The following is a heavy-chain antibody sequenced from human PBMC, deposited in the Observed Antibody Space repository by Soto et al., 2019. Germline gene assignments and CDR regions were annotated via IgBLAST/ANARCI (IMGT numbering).Heavy chain of an antibody. V-gene: IGHV3-30-3*01. CDR3: ARDLTDNYSFDY. CDR2: ISDNGRTK. D-gene: IGHD1-1*01. J-gene: IGHJ4*02. Sequence: GGLRRQSRGASGVSICRRALDRVRQAPGKGLEWVAFISDNGRTKDYADSVKGRFTISRDNSKNTLYLQMNSLRADDTAVYYCARDLTDNYSFDYWGQGTLVTVSS. CDR1: GVSICRRA.